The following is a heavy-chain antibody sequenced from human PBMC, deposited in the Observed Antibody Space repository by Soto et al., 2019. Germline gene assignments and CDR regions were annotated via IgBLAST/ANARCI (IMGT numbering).Heavy chain of an antibody. D-gene: IGHD5-18*01. V-gene: IGHV3-30-3*01. J-gene: IGHJ6*02. CDR3: ARDLEYSYGSDYYYYGMDV. CDR1: GFTFSSYA. CDR2: ISYDGSNK. Sequence: QVQLVESGGGVVQPGRSLRLSCAASGFTFSSYAMHWVRQAPGKGLEWVAVISYDGSNKYYADSVKGRFTISRDNSKNTLYLQMNSLRAEDTAVYYCARDLEYSYGSDYYYYGMDVWGQGTTVTVSS.